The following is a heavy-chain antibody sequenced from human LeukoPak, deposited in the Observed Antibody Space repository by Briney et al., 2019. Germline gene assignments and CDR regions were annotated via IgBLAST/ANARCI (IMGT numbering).Heavy chain of an antibody. Sequence: GESLKISCKVSGYSFSSYWIAWVRQMPGKGLEWMGIIHPGDSDTRYSPSLQGQVTISADKSISIAYLQWSSLKASDTAMYYCTALDCSGGSCSSTGFDYWGQGTLVTVSS. CDR2: IHPGDSDT. CDR1: GYSFSSYW. J-gene: IGHJ4*02. V-gene: IGHV5-51*01. D-gene: IGHD2-15*01. CDR3: TALDCSGGSCSSTGFDY.